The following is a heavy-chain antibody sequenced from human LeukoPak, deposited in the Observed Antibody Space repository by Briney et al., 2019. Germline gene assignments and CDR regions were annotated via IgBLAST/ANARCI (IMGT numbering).Heavy chain of an antibody. D-gene: IGHD3-10*01. J-gene: IGHJ4*02. Sequence: ASVKVSCKASGYTFTGYYMYWVRQAPGQGLEWMGWINPNSGGTNYAQKFQGRVTMTRDTSISTAYMELSRLRSDDTAVYYCARTILGYGSGSYYNDYWGQGTLVTVSS. V-gene: IGHV1-2*02. CDR1: GYTFTGYY. CDR3: ARTILGYGSGSYYNDY. CDR2: INPNSGGT.